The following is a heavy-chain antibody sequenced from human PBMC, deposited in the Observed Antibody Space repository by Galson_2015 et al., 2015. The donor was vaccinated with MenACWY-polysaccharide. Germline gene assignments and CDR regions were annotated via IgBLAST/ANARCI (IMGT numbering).Heavy chain of an antibody. CDR2: IRNRAKHYTT. CDR1: GFTFSDHY. D-gene: IGHD6-13*01. CDR3: TRGDLGGYRGINFDY. V-gene: IGHV3-72*01. J-gene: IGHJ4*02. Sequence: SLRLSCAASGFTFSDHYMDWVRQAPGKGREWIGRIRNRAKHYTTEYAASVKGRFTISRDDSGNSLYLQMNSLKIEDTAVYFCTRGDLGGYRGINFDYWGQGTLVTVSS.